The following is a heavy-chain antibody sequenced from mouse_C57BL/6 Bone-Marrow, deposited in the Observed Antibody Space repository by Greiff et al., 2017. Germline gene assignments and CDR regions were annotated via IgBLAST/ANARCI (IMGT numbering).Heavy chain of an antibody. CDR1: GYSFTSYW. CDR2: IDPSDSYT. CDR3: AIDGYTWFTY. V-gene: IGHV1-69*01. Sequence: QVQLQQPGAELVMPGASVTLSCKASGYSFTSYWMHWVKQRPGQGLEWIGEIDPSDSYTNYNQKFKGKSTLTVDKSSSTAYIQLSSLTAEDYAVYYCAIDGYTWFTYWGQGTLVTVSA. D-gene: IGHD2-3*01. J-gene: IGHJ3*01.